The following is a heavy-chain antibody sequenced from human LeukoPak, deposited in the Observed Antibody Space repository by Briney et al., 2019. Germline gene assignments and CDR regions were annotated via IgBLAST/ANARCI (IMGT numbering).Heavy chain of an antibody. CDR1: GYSISSGYY. Sequence: SETLSLTCTVSGYSISSGYYWAWIRPPPGKGLEWIGIIFHTGSTYHNPSLKRRVTISVDTSKNQFSLKLNSVTAADTAVYYCARDHSSSSEDYWGQGTLVTVSS. J-gene: IGHJ4*02. CDR3: ARDHSSSSEDY. CDR2: IFHTGST. V-gene: IGHV4-38-2*02. D-gene: IGHD6-13*01.